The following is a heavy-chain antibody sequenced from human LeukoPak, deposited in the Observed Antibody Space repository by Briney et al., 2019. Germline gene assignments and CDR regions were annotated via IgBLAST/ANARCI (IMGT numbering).Heavy chain of an antibody. CDR1: GFTVSSSY. CDR3: AREGSGRTAYNDGLDV. D-gene: IGHD3-10*01. V-gene: IGHV3-53*01. J-gene: IGHJ3*01. CDR2: IRSGGST. Sequence: PGGSLRLSCAASGFTVSSSYMTWVRQAPGKGLEWVSVIRSGGSTVYADSVEGRFTISRDNSKNTLYLQLNSLRAEDTAVYYCAREGSGRTAYNDGLDVWGQGTMVTVSS.